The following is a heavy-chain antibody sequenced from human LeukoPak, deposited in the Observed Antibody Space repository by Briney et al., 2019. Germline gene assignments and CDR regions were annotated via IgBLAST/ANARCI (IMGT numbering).Heavy chain of an antibody. V-gene: IGHV3-23*01. CDR1: GLTFRSDA. D-gene: IGHD5-18*01. J-gene: IGHJ4*02. CDR3: AKGNGYSYGRYYFDY. Sequence: GGSLRLSCAASGLTFRSDAMGWVRQAPGKGLEWVSAITASGGNTYYADSVKGRFTISRDYSKNTLYLQVNSLRAEDTAVYYCAKGNGYSYGRYYFDYWGQGTLVTVSS. CDR2: ITASGGNT.